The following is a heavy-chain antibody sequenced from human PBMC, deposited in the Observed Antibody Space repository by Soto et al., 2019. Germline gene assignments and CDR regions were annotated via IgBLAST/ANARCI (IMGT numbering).Heavy chain of an antibody. CDR2: ITADGGT. D-gene: IGHD2-15*01. V-gene: IGHV3-23*01. J-gene: IGHJ3*02. Sequence: EVQVLESGGGLVQPGGSLRLSCEGSEFTVSGHAMTWIRQAPGKGPEWVSTITADGGTYYADSGKGRFAMSRDTSENTLNLQMNSLGAEDTAAYYCVRNVSCSGGSCQYDAFASRGQGTMVTVSS. CDR1: EFTVSGHA. CDR3: VRNVSCSGGSCQYDAFAS.